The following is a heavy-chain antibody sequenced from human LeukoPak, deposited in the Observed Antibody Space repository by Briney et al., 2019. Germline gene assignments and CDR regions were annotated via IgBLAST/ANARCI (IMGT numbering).Heavy chain of an antibody. CDR3: ARVVYCSGGSCQIFAFDI. Sequence: GGSLRLSCAASGFTFSDYYMSWIRQAPGKGLEWVSYISSTGSTKFYADSVKGRFIISRDNAKNSLYLQMNSLRAEDTAVYYCARVVYCSGGSCQIFAFDIWGQGTMVTVSS. V-gene: IGHV3-11*01. J-gene: IGHJ3*02. CDR2: ISSTGSTK. D-gene: IGHD2-15*01. CDR1: GFTFSDYY.